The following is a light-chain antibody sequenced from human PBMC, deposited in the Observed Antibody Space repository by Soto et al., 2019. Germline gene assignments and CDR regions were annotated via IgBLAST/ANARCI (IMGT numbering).Light chain of an antibody. CDR1: QSILYSPHNNNY. CDR3: QQYLRTPLT. V-gene: IGKV4-1*01. Sequence: DIVMTQSPDSLAVSLGERATINCKSSQSILYSPHNNNYLAWYQQKPGQPPKLLIYWASTRESGVPDRFSGSGSGTDFTLTITSLQAEDVAVYYCQQYLRTPLTFGGGTKVEIK. CDR2: WAS. J-gene: IGKJ4*01.